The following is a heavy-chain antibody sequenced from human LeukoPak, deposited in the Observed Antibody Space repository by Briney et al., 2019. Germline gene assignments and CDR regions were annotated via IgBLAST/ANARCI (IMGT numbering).Heavy chain of an antibody. Sequence: SVKVSCKASGGTFSSYAISWVRQAPGQGLEWMGRIIPIYDPVDYAQRFQGRVTIAADESTNTVYMELNSLTFEDTAVYYCAREPLGCGGDCHFDYWGQGTLVTVSS. V-gene: IGHV1-69*13. CDR1: GGTFSSYA. CDR3: AREPLGCGGDCHFDY. D-gene: IGHD2-21*02. J-gene: IGHJ4*02. CDR2: IIPIYDPV.